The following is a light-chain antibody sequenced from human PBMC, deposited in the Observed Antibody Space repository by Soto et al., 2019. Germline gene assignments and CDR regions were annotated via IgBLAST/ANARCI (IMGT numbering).Light chain of an antibody. CDR1: NSNIGSNT. Sequence: VLTQPPSASGTPGQRVTISCSGSNSNIGSNTVNWYQQFPGAAPKLLVYSSNLRPSGVPDRFSGSKSGTSASLAISGLQSEDESDYYCAAWDGSLNGVVFGGGTK. V-gene: IGLV1-44*01. CDR2: SSN. CDR3: AAWDGSLNGVV. J-gene: IGLJ3*02.